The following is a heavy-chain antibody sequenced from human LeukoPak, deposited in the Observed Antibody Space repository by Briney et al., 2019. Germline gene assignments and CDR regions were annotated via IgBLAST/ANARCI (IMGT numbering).Heavy chain of an antibody. D-gene: IGHD3-10*01. CDR1: GTSIKTYY. J-gene: IGHJ5*02. Sequence: SETLSLTCTVSGTSIKTYYWSFIRQPPGKGLTWMGYIYYSGSTDYNPSLKSRVTMSLDMSKNQFSLKLSSVTAADRAVYYCARGGYYGSGNDFRFDPWGQGTLVTVSS. V-gene: IGHV4-59*01. CDR3: ARGGYYGSGNDFRFDP. CDR2: IYYSGST.